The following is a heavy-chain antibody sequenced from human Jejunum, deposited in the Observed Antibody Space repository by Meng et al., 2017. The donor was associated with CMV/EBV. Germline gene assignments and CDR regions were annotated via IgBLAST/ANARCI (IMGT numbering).Heavy chain of an antibody. V-gene: IGHV3-74*03. CDR1: AFTLRDYW. CDR2: INNDGGTT. D-gene: IGHD6-6*01. J-gene: IGHJ3*02. CDR3: AREQSSSYAFDI. Sequence: SAFTLRDYWMHWVRQAPGKGLVWVSRINNDGGTTVYADSVKGRFTISRDNAKNTLSLQMNSLRGEDTAVYYCAREQSSSYAFDIWGQGTVVTVSS.